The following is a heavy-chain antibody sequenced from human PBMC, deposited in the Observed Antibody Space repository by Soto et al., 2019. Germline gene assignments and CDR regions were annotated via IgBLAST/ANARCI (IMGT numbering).Heavy chain of an antibody. CDR1: GGSISSSNW. D-gene: IGHD3-10*01. V-gene: IGHV4-4*02. Sequence: PWETLSLTCAVSGGSISSSNWWSWGRQPPGKGLEWIGETYHSGSTNYNPSLKSRVTISVDKSKNQFSLKLSSVTAADTAVYYCARGQGTRENWFDPWGQGTLVTVSS. J-gene: IGHJ5*02. CDR2: TYHSGST. CDR3: ARGQGTRENWFDP.